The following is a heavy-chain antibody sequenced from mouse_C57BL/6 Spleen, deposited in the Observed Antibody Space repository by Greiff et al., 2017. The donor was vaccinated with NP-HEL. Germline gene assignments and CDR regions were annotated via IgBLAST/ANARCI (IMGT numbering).Heavy chain of an antibody. CDR3: TGITTAFDY. D-gene: IGHD1-1*01. CDR2: IRLKSDNYAR. V-gene: IGHV6-3*01. J-gene: IGHJ2*01. Sequence: EVKLMESGGGLVQPGGSVKLSCVASGFTFSNYWMNWVRQSPEKGLEWVAQIRLKSDNYARDYAESGKGRFTITRDDYKSSVYLQMNHLRAEDTGIYYCTGITTAFDYWGHGTTLTVSS. CDR1: GFTFSNYW.